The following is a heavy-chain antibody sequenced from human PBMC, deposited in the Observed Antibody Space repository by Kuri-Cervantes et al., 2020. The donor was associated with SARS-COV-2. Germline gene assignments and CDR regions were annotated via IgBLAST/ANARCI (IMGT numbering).Heavy chain of an antibody. D-gene: IGHD1-7*01. V-gene: IGHV3-21*01. J-gene: IGHJ4*02. Sequence: GESLKISCATSGFTFNGYTMHWVRQAPGKGLEWVSSISIRSSYIYYADSVKGRFTISGDNAKNSLYLQMNSLRAEDTAVYYCARGTLSTGTTPFDYWGQGTLVTVSS. CDR3: ARGTLSTGTTPFDY. CDR1: GFTFNGYT. CDR2: ISIRSSYI.